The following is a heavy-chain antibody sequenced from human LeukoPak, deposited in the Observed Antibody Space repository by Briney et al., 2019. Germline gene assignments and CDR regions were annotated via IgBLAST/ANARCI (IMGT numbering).Heavy chain of an antibody. J-gene: IGHJ4*02. Sequence: GGSLRLSCAASGFTFSTYGMHWVRQAPGKGLEWVALISYDGTNKYFADSVKGRFTISRDNSKNTLYLQMNSLRAEDTAVYYCANIIRKYTSGYYYFDYWGQGTLVTVSS. D-gene: IGHD6-25*01. CDR2: ISYDGTNK. CDR3: ANIIRKYTSGYYYFDY. CDR1: GFTFSTYG. V-gene: IGHV3-30*18.